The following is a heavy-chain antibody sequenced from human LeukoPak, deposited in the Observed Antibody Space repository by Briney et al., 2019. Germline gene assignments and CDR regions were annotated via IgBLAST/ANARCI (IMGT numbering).Heavy chain of an antibody. CDR1: GGSISSYY. CDR3: AREAAADPCFDY. D-gene: IGHD6-13*01. Sequence: KASETLSLTCTVSGGSISSYYWSWIRQPPGKGLEWIGYIYYSGSTNYNPSLKSRVTISVDTSKNQFSLKLSSVTAADTAVYYCAREAAADPCFDYWGQGTLVTVSS. J-gene: IGHJ4*02. V-gene: IGHV4-59*01. CDR2: IYYSGST.